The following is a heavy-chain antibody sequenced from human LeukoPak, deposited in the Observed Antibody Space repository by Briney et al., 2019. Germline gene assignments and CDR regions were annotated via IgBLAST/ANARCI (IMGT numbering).Heavy chain of an antibody. CDR1: GYTFTNYG. J-gene: IGHJ6*03. V-gene: IGHV1-18*01. D-gene: IGHD4-23*01. Sequence: ASAKVSCKASGYTFTNYGISWVRQAPGQGLEWMGWISAYNGNTNYAQKLQGRVTMTTDTSTSTAYMELRSLRSDDTAVYYCARVSHDYGGNPLYYYMDVWGKGTTVTVSS. CDR2: ISAYNGNT. CDR3: ARVSHDYGGNPLYYYMDV.